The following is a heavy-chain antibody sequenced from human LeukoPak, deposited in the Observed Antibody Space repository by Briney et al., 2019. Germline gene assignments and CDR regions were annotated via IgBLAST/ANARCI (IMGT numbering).Heavy chain of an antibody. CDR3: ARDADGAAQFDP. D-gene: IGHD6-13*01. V-gene: IGHV4-4*07. CDR1: GSSISSYH. CDR2: LSASGST. Sequence: SETLSLTCTVSGSSISSYHWTWIRQPAGKGLEWIGRLSASGSTNFNPSLKSRVTISVDKPKKQFSLKVSSVTAADTAVYYCARDADGAAQFDPWGQGTLVTVSS. J-gene: IGHJ5*02.